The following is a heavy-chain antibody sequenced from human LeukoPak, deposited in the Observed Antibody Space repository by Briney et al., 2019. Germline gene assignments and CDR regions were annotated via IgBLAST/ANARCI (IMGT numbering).Heavy chain of an antibody. J-gene: IGHJ4*02. CDR1: GCTFSSYA. D-gene: IGHD3-16*01. CDR3: AGNYDYVWGRLD. Sequence: ASVKVSCKASGCTFSSYAISWVRQAPGQGLEWMGRIIPIFGTANYAQKFQGRVTITTDESTSTAYMELSSLRSEDTAVYYCAGNYDYVWGRLDWGQGTLVTVSS. V-gene: IGHV1-69*05. CDR2: IIPIFGTA.